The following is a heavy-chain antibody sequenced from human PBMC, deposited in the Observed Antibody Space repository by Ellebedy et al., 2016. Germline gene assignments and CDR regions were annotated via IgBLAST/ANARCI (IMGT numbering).Heavy chain of an antibody. CDR1: GFTFSDYY. Sequence: GGSLRLSCAASGFTFSDYYMSWIRQAPGKGLEWVAYIYNNDTTRYYTDSVKGRFTISRDNAKNSLYLQMNSLRVEDTAVYYCARDKGSYYYDNSGELDSWGQGTLVTVSS. V-gene: IGHV3-11*01. J-gene: IGHJ4*02. CDR3: ARDKGSYYYDNSGELDS. CDR2: IYNNDTTR. D-gene: IGHD3-22*01.